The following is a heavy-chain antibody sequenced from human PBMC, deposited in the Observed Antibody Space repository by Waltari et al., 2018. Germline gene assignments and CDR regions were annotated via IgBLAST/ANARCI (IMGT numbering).Heavy chain of an antibody. CDR2: INHSGST. V-gene: IGHV4-34*01. CDR3: ARGGSRVTEPYYYYYYGMDV. D-gene: IGHD3-10*01. Sequence: QVQLQQWGAGLLKPSETLSLTCAFYGGSFSGYYWICIRHPPGKGLEWIGEINHSGSTNYNPSLKSQVTISVDTTKNQFSLKLSSVTAAETAVYYCARGGSRVTEPYYYYYYGMDVWGQGTTVTVSS. J-gene: IGHJ6*02. CDR1: GGSFSGYY.